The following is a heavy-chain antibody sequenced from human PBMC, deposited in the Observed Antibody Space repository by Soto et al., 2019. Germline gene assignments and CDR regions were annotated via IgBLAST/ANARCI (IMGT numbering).Heavy chain of an antibody. Sequence: SETLSLTCTVSGGSISSYYWSWIRQPPGKGLEWIGYIYYSGSTNYNPSLKSRVTISVDTSKNQFSLKLSSVTAADTAVYYCARDLGDYDLTSCGMDVWGQGTTVTVSS. CDR1: GGSISSYY. D-gene: IGHD4-17*01. CDR3: ARDLGDYDLTSCGMDV. CDR2: IYYSGST. V-gene: IGHV4-59*01. J-gene: IGHJ6*02.